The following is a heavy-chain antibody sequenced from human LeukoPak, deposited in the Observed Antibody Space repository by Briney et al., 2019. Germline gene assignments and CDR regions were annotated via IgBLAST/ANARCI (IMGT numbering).Heavy chain of an antibody. V-gene: IGHV1-2*02. CDR2: INPNSGGT. CDR3: ARTPGRTIGYFDY. Sequence: ASVKVSCKASGYTFTGYYMHWVRQAPGQGLEWMGWINPNSGGTNYAQKFQGRVTMTRDTSISTAYMELSRLRSDDTAVYYCARTPGRTIGYFDYWGQGTLVTVSS. CDR1: GYTFTGYY. J-gene: IGHJ4*02. D-gene: IGHD1-14*01.